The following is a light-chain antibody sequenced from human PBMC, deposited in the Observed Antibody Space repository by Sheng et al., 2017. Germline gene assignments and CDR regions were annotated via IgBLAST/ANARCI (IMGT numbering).Light chain of an antibody. CDR1: SSDVGGYNY. J-gene: IGLJ3*02. CDR2: DVR. CDR3: CSYAGSYFWV. V-gene: IGLV2-14*03. Sequence: QSALTQPASVSGSPGQSITISCTGTSSDVGGYNYVSWYQQHPGKAPKLMMYDVRNRPSGVSNRFSGSKSGNTASLTISGLQAEDEADYYCCSYAGSYFWVFGGGTKLTVL.